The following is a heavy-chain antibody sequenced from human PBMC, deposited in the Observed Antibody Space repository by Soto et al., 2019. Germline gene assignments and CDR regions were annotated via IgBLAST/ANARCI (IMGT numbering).Heavy chain of an antibody. D-gene: IGHD2-15*01. CDR1: GFTFSSYG. J-gene: IGHJ6*03. V-gene: IGHV3-30*18. CDR2: ISYDGSNK. CDR3: AKDRGYRGGGYYYMDV. Sequence: PGGSLRLSCAASGFTFSSYGMHWVRQAPGKGLEWVAVISYDGSNKYYAVSVKGRFTISRDNSKNTLYLQMNSLRAEDTAVYYCAKDRGYRGGGYYYMDVWGKGTTVTVSS.